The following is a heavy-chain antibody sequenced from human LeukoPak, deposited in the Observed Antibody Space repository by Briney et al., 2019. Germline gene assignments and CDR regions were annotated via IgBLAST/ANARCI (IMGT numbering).Heavy chain of an antibody. D-gene: IGHD3-10*01. CDR2: NSGSGGST. V-gene: IGHV3-23*01. CDR3: AKGLTFGEFAFDY. J-gene: IGHJ4*02. CDR1: GFTFSSYA. Sequence: GGSLRLSCAASGFTFSSYAMSWVRQAPGKGLEWVSANSGSGGSTYYADSVKGRFTISRDNSKNTLYLQMNSLRAEDTAVYYCAKGLTFGEFAFDYWGQGTLVSVSS.